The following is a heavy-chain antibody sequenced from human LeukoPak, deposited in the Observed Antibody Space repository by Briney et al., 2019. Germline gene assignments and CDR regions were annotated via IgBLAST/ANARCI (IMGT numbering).Heavy chain of an antibody. V-gene: IGHV4-34*01. CDR1: GDSISSYY. CDR3: ARTYSSGWLHDY. Sequence: KPSVTLSLTCTVSGDSISSYYWSWIRQPPGQELEWIGEINHSGSTYYNPSLKGRVTISVDTSKNQFSLKLSSVTAADTAVYYCARTYSSGWLHDYWGQGTLVTVSS. CDR2: INHSGST. D-gene: IGHD6-19*01. J-gene: IGHJ4*02.